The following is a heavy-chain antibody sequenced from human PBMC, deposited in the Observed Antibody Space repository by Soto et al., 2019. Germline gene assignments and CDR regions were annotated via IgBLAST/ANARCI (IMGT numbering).Heavy chain of an antibody. CDR3: ARKGVYGSGSYYKHYGMDV. V-gene: IGHV4-34*01. CDR2: INHSGST. D-gene: IGHD3-10*01. J-gene: IGHJ6*01. CDR1: GGSFSGFY. Sequence: SEPLSLTCAVYGGSFSGFYWSWISQPQGKGLEWIGEINHSGSTNYNPSLKSRVTISVDTSKNQFSLKLSSVTAADTAVYYCARKGVYGSGSYYKHYGMDVWGQGTTVTVS.